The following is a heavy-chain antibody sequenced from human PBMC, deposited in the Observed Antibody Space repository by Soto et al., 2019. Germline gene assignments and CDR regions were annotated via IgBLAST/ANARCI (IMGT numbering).Heavy chain of an antibody. D-gene: IGHD3-3*01. V-gene: IGHV3-30-3*01. CDR3: ASGQVYYDFCSGYPQHNY. CDR1: GFTFSSYA. CDR2: ISYDGSNK. Sequence: GGSLRLSCAASGFTFSSYAMHWVRQAPGKGLEWVAVISYDGSNKYYADSVKGRFTISRDNSKNTLYLQMNSLRAEDTAVYYCASGQVYYDFCSGYPQHNYWGQGTLDIVSA. J-gene: IGHJ4*02.